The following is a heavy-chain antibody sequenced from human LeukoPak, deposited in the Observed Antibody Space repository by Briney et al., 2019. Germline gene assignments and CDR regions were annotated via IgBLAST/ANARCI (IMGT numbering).Heavy chain of an antibody. V-gene: IGHV5-51*01. J-gene: IGHJ3*02. Sequence: GESLKISCKDSGYSFSTYWIGWVRQMPGKGLEWMGIIYPNDSDTTYSPSFQGQVTISADKSISTAYLQWSSLKASDTAMFYCARLISGSWGDGFDIWGQGTMVTVSS. CDR2: IYPNDSDT. CDR3: ARLISGSWGDGFDI. CDR1: GYSFSTYW. D-gene: IGHD3-10*01.